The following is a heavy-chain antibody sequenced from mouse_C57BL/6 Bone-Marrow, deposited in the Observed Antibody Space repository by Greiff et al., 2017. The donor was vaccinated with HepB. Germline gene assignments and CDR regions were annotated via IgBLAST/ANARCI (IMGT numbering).Heavy chain of an antibody. V-gene: IGHV2-2*01. CDR1: GFSLTSYG. CDR2: IWSGGST. J-gene: IGHJ1*03. Sequence: QVQLKESGPGLVQPSQSLSITCTVSGFSLTSYGVHWVRQSPGKGLEWLGVIWSGGSTDYNAAFISRLSISKDNSKSQVFFKMNSLQADDTAIYYCARTGSSFYWYFDVWGTGTTVTVSS. D-gene: IGHD1-1*01. CDR3: ARTGSSFYWYFDV.